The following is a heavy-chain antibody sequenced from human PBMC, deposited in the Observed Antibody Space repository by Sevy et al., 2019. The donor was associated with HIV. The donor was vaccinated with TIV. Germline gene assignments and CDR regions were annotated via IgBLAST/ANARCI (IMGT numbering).Heavy chain of an antibody. V-gene: IGHV4-34*01. CDR2: INHSGST. J-gene: IGHJ4*02. D-gene: IGHD4-17*01. CDR1: GGSFSGYY. Sequence: SETLSLTCAVYGGSFSGYYWSWIRQPPGKGLEWIGEINHSGSTNYNPSLKSRVTISVDTSKNQFSLKLSSVTAADTAVYYFARPRAYGDYVSWGQGTLVTVSS. CDR3: ARPRAYGDYVS.